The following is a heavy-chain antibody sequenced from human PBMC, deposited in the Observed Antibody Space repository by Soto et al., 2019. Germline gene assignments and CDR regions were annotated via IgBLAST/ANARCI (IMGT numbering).Heavy chain of an antibody. Sequence: SQTLSLTCAISGDSVSSNSVACNWIRQSPSRGLEWLGRTYYRSKWSNDYAVSVKSRITINPDTSKNQFSLQLDSVTPEDTAVYYCARDSPGYGDYVLFDYWGQGTRVTVSS. CDR3: ARDSPGYGDYVLFDY. J-gene: IGHJ4*02. V-gene: IGHV6-1*01. D-gene: IGHD4-17*01. CDR2: TYYRSKWSN. CDR1: GDSVSSNSVA.